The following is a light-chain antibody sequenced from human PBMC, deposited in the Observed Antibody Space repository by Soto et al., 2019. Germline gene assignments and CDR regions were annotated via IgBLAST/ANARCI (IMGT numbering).Light chain of an antibody. CDR2: AAS. CDR1: QSISSY. CDR3: QQSYSTLWT. Sequence: DIQMTQSPSSLSASVGDRVTITCRASQSISSYLNWYQQKPGKAPKLLIYAASSLQSGVPSRFSGSGSGTDGTITISSLQTEGGATYYCQQSYSTLWTSGQGTKVDIK. V-gene: IGKV1-39*01. J-gene: IGKJ1*01.